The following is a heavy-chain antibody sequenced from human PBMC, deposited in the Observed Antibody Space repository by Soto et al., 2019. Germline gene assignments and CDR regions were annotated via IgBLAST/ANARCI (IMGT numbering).Heavy chain of an antibody. CDR2: ITSDTNTI. J-gene: IGHJ4*02. CDR3: ARSVEGHFDY. Sequence: GGSLRLSCAASGFTFSSYSMHWVRQAPGKGLEWSSYITSDTNTIKYADSVKGRFTISRDNAKNLVYLQMNSLRDEDTAVYFCARSVEGHFDYWGQGTVVTVSS. D-gene: IGHD6-19*01. CDR1: GFTFSSYS. V-gene: IGHV3-48*02.